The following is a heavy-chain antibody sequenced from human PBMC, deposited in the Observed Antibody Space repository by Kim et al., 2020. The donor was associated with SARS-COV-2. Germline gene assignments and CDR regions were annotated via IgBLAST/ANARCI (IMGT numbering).Heavy chain of an antibody. J-gene: IGHJ5*02. V-gene: IGHV1-18*01. D-gene: IGHD3-9*01. CDR1: GYTFTSYG. CDR3: ARVVYDILTGYYGGSWFDP. CDR2: ISAYNGNT. Sequence: ASVKVSCKASGYTFTSYGISWVRQAPGQGLEWMGWISAYNGNTNYAQKLQGRVTMTTDTSTSTAYMELRSLRSDDTAVYYCARVVYDILTGYYGGSWFDPWGQGTLVTVSS.